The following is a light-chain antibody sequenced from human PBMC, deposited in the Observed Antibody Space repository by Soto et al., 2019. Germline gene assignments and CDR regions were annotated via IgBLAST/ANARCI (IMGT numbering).Light chain of an antibody. J-gene: IGKJ2*03. V-gene: IGKV3-20*01. CDR2: GTS. Sequence: EIVLTQSPGTLSLSLGERATLSCRASQSVSSNYLAWYQQKPGQAPRLLIYGTSSTATAIPDRFSGSGSGTDFTLTINRLEPEDFAVYDYQEYGNSARYSFGQGTKLEI. CDR3: QEYGNSARYS. CDR1: QSVSSNY.